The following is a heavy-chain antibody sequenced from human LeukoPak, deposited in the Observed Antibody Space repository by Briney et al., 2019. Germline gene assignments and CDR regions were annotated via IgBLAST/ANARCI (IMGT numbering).Heavy chain of an antibody. Sequence: ASVKASCKASGYTFTGYYMHWVRQAPGQGLEWMGWINPNSGGTNYAQKFQGRVTMTRDTSISTAYMELSRLRSDDTAVYYCARADSSGWYGDYWGQGTLVTVSS. V-gene: IGHV1-2*02. D-gene: IGHD6-19*01. CDR3: ARADSSGWYGDY. J-gene: IGHJ4*02. CDR1: GYTFTGYY. CDR2: INPNSGGT.